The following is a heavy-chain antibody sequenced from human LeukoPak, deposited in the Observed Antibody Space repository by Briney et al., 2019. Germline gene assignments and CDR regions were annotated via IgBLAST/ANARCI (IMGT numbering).Heavy chain of an antibody. Sequence: GSLRLSCAASGFTFSSYAMSWVRQAPGKGLEWVSTISGSGGSTFYADSVKGRFTTSRDNSKSTLYLQMNSLRSEDTAVYYCAKDPYSGSYFDSWGQGTLVTVSS. V-gene: IGHV3-23*01. CDR3: AKDPYSGSYFDS. CDR1: GFTFSSYA. J-gene: IGHJ4*02. D-gene: IGHD1-26*01. CDR2: ISGSGGST.